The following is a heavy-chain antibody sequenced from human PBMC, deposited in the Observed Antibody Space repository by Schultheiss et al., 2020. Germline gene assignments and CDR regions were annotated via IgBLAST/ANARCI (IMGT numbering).Heavy chain of an antibody. J-gene: IGHJ4*02. CDR1: GFTFSSYG. Sequence: GGSLRLSCAASGFTFSSYGMHWVRQAPGKGLEWVAVISYDGSNKYYADSVKGRFTISRDNSKNTLYLQMNSLRAEDTAVYYCAKDSFERSTPFDYWGQGTLVTVSS. CDR2: ISYDGSNK. CDR3: AKDSFERSTPFDY. D-gene: IGHD5-24*01. V-gene: IGHV3-30*18.